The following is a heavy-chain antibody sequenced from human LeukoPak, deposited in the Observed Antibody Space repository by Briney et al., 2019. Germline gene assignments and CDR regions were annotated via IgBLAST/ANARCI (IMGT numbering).Heavy chain of an antibody. J-gene: IGHJ3*02. Sequence: GGSLRLSCAASGFTFSSYGIHWVRQAPGKGLEWVAVIWYDGSNKYYADSVKGRFTISRDNSKNTLYLQMNSLRAEDTAVYYCARESFIAVAGQRGSNAFDIWGQGTMVTVSS. D-gene: IGHD6-19*01. CDR3: ARESFIAVAGQRGSNAFDI. CDR1: GFTFSSYG. CDR2: IWYDGSNK. V-gene: IGHV3-33*01.